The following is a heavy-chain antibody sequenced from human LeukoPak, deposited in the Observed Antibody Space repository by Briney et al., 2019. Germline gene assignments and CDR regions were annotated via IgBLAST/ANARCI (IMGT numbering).Heavy chain of an antibody. CDR2: IYSGGST. CDR1: GFTVSSNY. Sequence: GGSLRLSCAASGFTVSSNYMSWVRQAPGKGLEWVSVIYSGGSTYYADSVKGRFTISRDNSKNTLYLQMNSLRAEDTAVYYCAREGSGSAFGFDYWDQGTLVTVSS. CDR3: AREGSGSAFGFDY. D-gene: IGHD6-19*01. V-gene: IGHV3-53*01. J-gene: IGHJ4*02.